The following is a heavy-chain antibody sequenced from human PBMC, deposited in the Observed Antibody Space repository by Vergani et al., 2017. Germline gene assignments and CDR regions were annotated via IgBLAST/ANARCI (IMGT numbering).Heavy chain of an antibody. CDR1: GGSFSGYY. CDR2: INHSGST. CDR3: ARWRHLSGRAFDI. J-gene: IGHJ3*02. Sequence: QVQLQQWGAGLLKPSETLSLTCAVYGGSFSGYYWSWIRQPPGRGLEWIGEINHSGSTNYNPSLKSRVTISVDTSKSQFSLQLSSVTAADTAVYYCARWRHLSGRAFDIWGQGTMVTVSS. V-gene: IGHV4-34*01. D-gene: IGHD6-25*01.